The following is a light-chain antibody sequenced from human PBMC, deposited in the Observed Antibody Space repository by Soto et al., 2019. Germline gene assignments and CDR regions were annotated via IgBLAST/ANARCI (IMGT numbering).Light chain of an antibody. J-gene: IGLJ3*02. V-gene: IGLV2-8*01. Sequence: QSALTQPPSASGSPGQSVTISCTGTSSDVGAYNYVSWYQQYPGKAPKLMIYEVTKRPSGVPDRFSGSKSGNTASLTVSGLQDEDEAEYFCTAYVGNDIWVFGGGTKLTVL. CDR1: SSDVGAYNY. CDR3: TAYVGNDIWV. CDR2: EVT.